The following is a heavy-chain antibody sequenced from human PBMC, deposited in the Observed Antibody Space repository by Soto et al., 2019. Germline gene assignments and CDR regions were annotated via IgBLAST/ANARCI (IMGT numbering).Heavy chain of an antibody. D-gene: IGHD4-4*01. CDR1: GYSFTTYW. V-gene: IGHV5-51*01. CDR3: ARHEQFYYYYYGMDV. Sequence: GESLKISCKASGYSFTTYWIAWVRQMPGKGLEWMGIINPGDSDIRYSPSFQGQVTVSADNSISTAYLQWSSLKASDTAMYYCARHEQFYYYYYGMDVWGQGTAVTVSS. J-gene: IGHJ6*02. CDR2: INPGDSDI.